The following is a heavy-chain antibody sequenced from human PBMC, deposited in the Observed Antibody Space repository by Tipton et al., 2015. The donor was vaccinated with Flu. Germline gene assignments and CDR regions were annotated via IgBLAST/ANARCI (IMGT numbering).Heavy chain of an antibody. J-gene: IGHJ4*02. Sequence: GLVKPSETLSLTCAVYGGSFSGYYWSWIRQPPGKGLEWIGEINHSGSTNYNPSLKSRVTISVDTSKNQFSLKLSSVTAADTAVYYCARGDSSSWYTLDFDYWGQGTLVTVSS. CDR1: GGSFSGYY. CDR2: INHSGST. D-gene: IGHD6-13*01. CDR3: ARGDSSSWYTLDFDY. V-gene: IGHV4-34*01.